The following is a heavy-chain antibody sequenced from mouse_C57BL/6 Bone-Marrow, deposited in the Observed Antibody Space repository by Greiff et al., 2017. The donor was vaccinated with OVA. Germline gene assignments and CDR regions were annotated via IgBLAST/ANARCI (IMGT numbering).Heavy chain of an antibody. D-gene: IGHD2-5*01. CDR3: AREEYSNYHYWYFDV. V-gene: IGHV1-81*01. CDR1: GYTFTSYG. Sequence: QVQLQQSGAELARPGASVKLSCKASGYTFTSYGISWVKQRTGQGLEWIGEIYPRSGNTYYNEKFKGKATLTADKSSSTAYMELRSLTSEDSAVYFCAREEYSNYHYWYFDVWGTGTTVTVSS. J-gene: IGHJ1*03. CDR2: IYPRSGNT.